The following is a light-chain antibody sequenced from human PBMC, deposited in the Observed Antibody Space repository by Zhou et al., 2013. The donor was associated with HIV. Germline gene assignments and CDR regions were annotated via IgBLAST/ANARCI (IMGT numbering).Light chain of an antibody. V-gene: IGKV1-39*01. J-gene: IGKJ1*01. CDR1: ESVGTY. CDR3: QQSYSIPT. Sequence: DIQMTQSPSTLSASVGDRVTITCRASESVGTYLNWYQHKPGKAPKLLIYTASSLQSGVPSRFSGSGSGADFTLSITSLQTEDFATYYCQQSYSIPTFGQGTKVQIK. CDR2: TAS.